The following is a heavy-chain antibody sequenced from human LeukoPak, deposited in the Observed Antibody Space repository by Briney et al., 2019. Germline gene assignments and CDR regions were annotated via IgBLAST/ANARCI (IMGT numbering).Heavy chain of an antibody. V-gene: IGHV4-34*01. CDR2: INHSGST. J-gene: IGHJ4*02. Sequence: PSETLSLTCAVYGGSFSGYYWSWIRQPPGKGLEWIGEINHSGSTNYNPSLKSRVTISADMSKNQFSLKLSSVTVADTAVYYCARAPRRTIFGVVTIRGYFNYWGQGTLVTVSS. D-gene: IGHD3-3*01. CDR1: GGSFSGYY. CDR3: ARAPRRTIFGVVTIRGYFNY.